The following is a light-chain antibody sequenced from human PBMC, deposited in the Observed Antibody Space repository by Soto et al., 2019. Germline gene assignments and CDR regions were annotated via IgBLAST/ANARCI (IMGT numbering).Light chain of an antibody. J-gene: IGLJ2*01. Sequence: QSVLTQPPSASGTPGQRVTISCSGSSSNIGSNTVNWYQQLPGTAPKLLIYSNNQRPSGVPDRFSGSKSGTSASLAISGLQSEDEADYYSAAWDDSLLVVFGGGTKLTVL. CDR3: AAWDDSLLVV. CDR2: SNN. V-gene: IGLV1-44*01. CDR1: SSNIGSNT.